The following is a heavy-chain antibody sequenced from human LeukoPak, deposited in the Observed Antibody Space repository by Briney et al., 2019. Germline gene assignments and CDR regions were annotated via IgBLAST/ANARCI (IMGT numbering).Heavy chain of an antibody. D-gene: IGHD2-2*01. J-gene: IGHJ5*02. CDR3: AREALYCSSTSCRINWFDP. CDR1: GYTFTSYA. CDR2: INAGNGNT. V-gene: IGHV1-3*01. Sequence: ASVKVSCTASGYTFTSYAMHWVRQAPGQRLEWMGWINAGNGNTKYSQKFQGRVTITRDTSASTAYMELSSLRSEDTAVYYCAREALYCSSTSCRINWFDPWDQGTLVTVSS.